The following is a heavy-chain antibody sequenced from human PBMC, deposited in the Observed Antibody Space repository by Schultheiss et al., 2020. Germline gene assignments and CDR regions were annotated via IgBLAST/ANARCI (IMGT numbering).Heavy chain of an antibody. D-gene: IGHD1-26*01. J-gene: IGHJ1*01. CDR3: ARDPGGSFYGPFEL. Sequence: SQTLSLTCTVSGGSISGYYWSWIRQPPGKGLEWIGYIYYSGSTNYNPSLKSRVTISVDTSKNQFSLNLTSVTAADTAVYFCARDPGGSFYGPFELWGQGILVTVSS. V-gene: IGHV4-59*12. CDR2: IYYSGST. CDR1: GGSISGYY.